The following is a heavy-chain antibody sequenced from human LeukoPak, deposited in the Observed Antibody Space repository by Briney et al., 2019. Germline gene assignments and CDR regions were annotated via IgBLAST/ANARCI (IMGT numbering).Heavy chain of an antibody. CDR3: AISGSYYDYYMDV. J-gene: IGHJ6*03. V-gene: IGHV4-4*07. CDR1: GGSISGYH. Sequence: SETLSLTCNVSGGSISGYHWSWIRQPAGKGLEWIGRIYTSGSTNYNPSLKSRVTISVDTSKNQFSLKLSSVTAADTAVYYCAISGSYYDYYMDVWGKGTTVTVSS. CDR2: IYTSGST. D-gene: IGHD1-26*01.